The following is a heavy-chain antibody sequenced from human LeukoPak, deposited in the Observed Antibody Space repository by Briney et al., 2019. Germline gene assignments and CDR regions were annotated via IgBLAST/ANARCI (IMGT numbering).Heavy chain of an antibody. CDR3: ARATGYYDSSGYYYGMDV. CDR2: ISAYNGNT. CDR1: GYTFTSYG. D-gene: IGHD3-22*01. Sequence: KISCKGSGYTFTSYGISWVRQAPGQGLEWMGWISAYNGNTNYAQKLQGRVTMTTDTSTSTAYMELRSLRSDDTAVYYCARATGYYDSSGYYYGMDVWGQGTTVTVSS. V-gene: IGHV1-18*01. J-gene: IGHJ6*02.